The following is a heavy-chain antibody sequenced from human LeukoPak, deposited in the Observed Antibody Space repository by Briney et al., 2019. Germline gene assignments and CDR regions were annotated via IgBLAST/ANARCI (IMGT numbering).Heavy chain of an antibody. CDR3: ARQYSGSYHPAYYYYYMDV. CDR2: IYTSGST. J-gene: IGHJ6*03. V-gene: IGHV4-4*09. D-gene: IGHD1-26*01. Sequence: SETLSLTYTVSGGSISSYYWSWIRQPPGKGLEWIGYIYTSGSTNYNPSLKGRVTISVGTSKNQFSLKLSSVTAADTAVYYCARQYSGSYHPAYYYYYMDVWGKGTTVTVSS. CDR1: GGSISSYY.